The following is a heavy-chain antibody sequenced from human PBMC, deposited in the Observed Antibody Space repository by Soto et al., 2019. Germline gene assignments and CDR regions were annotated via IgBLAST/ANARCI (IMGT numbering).Heavy chain of an antibody. CDR2: ISSSGSTI. CDR3: ARPVEPFYYYGMDV. J-gene: IGHJ6*02. Sequence: PGGSLRLSCAASGFTFSSYEMNWVRQAPGKGLEWVSYISSSGSTIYYADSVKGRFTISRDNSKNTLYLQMNTLRPEDTALYFCARPVEPFYYYGMDVWGQGTTVTVSS. CDR1: GFTFSSYE. V-gene: IGHV3-48*03.